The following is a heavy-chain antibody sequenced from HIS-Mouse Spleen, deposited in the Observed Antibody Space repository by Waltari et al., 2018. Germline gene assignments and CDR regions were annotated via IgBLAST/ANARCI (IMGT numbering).Heavy chain of an antibody. CDR3: AYGDYFDY. CDR2: IYYSGST. D-gene: IGHD4-17*01. V-gene: IGHV4-39*01. J-gene: IGHJ4*02. Sequence: HLQLQEPGPRLVMPSEALSLTCTVPGGSISSSSYYWGWIRQPPGKGLEWIGSIYYSGSTYYNPSLKSRVTISVDTSKNQFSLKLSSVTAADTAVYYCAYGDYFDYWGQGTLVTVSS. CDR1: GGSISSSSYY.